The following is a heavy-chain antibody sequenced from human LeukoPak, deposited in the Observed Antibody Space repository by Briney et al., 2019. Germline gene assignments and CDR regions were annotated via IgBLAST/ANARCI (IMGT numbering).Heavy chain of an antibody. CDR1: GGSISSYY. J-gene: IGHJ6*03. CDR3: ARDTLLGSEYYYYMDV. Sequence: SETLSLTCTVSGGSISSYYLSWIRQPPGKGLEWIGYIYYSGSTNYNPSLKSRVTISVDTSKNQFSLKLSSVTAADTAVYYCARDTLLGSEYYYYMDVWGKGTTVTVSS. CDR2: IYYSGST. D-gene: IGHD3-22*01. V-gene: IGHV4-59*01.